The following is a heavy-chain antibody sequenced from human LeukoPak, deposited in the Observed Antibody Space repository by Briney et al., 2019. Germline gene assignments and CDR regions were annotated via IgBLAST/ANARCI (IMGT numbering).Heavy chain of an antibody. CDR2: ISSSGSTI. CDR3: ARGLRAYYGTPLYWYFDL. J-gene: IGHJ2*01. D-gene: IGHD3-10*01. Sequence: GGSLRLSCAASGFTFSDYYMSWIRQAPGKGLEWVSYISSSGSTIYYADSVKGRFTISRDNAKNSLYLQMNSLRAEDTAVYYCARGLRAYYGTPLYWYFDLWGRGTLVTVSS. V-gene: IGHV3-11*04. CDR1: GFTFSDYY.